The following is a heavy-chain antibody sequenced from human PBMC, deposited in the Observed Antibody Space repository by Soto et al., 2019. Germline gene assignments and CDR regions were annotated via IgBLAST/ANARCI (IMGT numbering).Heavy chain of an antibody. Sequence: SETLSLTCTVSGGSISSYYWSWIRQPPGKGLEWIGYIYYSGSTNYNPSLKSRVTISVDTSKNQFSLKLSSVTAADTAVYYCATSTLGWYGIDAFDIWGQGTMVNVSS. CDR2: IYYSGST. CDR3: ATSTLGWYGIDAFDI. V-gene: IGHV4-59*01. CDR1: GGSISSYY. J-gene: IGHJ3*02. D-gene: IGHD6-19*01.